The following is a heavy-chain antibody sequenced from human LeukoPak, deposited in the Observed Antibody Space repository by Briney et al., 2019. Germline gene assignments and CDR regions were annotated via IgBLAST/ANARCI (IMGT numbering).Heavy chain of an antibody. V-gene: IGHV3-7*01. CDR2: IKQDGSEK. D-gene: IGHD3-10*01. Sequence: GSLRLSCAASGFTFSAYWMTWVRQAPGKGLEGVANIKQDGSEKYYVDSVKGRFTISRDNAKNSLYLQMNSLRVEDTAVYYCARDGGRFGDYEYWGQGTLVTVSS. J-gene: IGHJ4*02. CDR3: ARDGGRFGDYEY. CDR1: GFTFSAYW.